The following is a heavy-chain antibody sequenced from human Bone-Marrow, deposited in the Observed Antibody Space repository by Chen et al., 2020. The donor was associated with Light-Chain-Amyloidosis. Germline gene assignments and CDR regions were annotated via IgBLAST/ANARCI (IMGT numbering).Heavy chain of an antibody. V-gene: IGHV3-23*04. D-gene: IGHD3-10*01. CDR2: VSGSTVST. CDR1: GFNFSSFG. J-gene: IGHJ4*02. CDR3: TRKGGYFDF. Sequence: EVQLVESGGGLVQPGGSLRLSCATSGFNFSSFGMSWFRQAPGKGLEWVSKVSGSTVSTYYAGAVKGRFIICRDNSKSTLYLQMNSLRAGDTAVYFCTRKGGYFDFWGQGSLVTVSS.